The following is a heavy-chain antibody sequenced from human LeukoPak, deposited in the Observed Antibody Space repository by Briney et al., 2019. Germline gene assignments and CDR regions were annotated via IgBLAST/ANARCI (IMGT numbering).Heavy chain of an antibody. CDR2: INTDGSST. V-gene: IGHV3-74*01. CDR1: GFTFSSYW. CDR3: ASREYYYDSSGYYPSFGY. J-gene: IGHJ4*02. Sequence: GGSLRLSCAASGFTFSSYWMHWVRHAPGKGLVWVSRINTDGSSTSYADSVKGRFTISRDNAKNTLYLQMNSLRAEDTAVYYCASREYYYDSSGYYPSFGYWGQGTLVTVSS. D-gene: IGHD3-22*01.